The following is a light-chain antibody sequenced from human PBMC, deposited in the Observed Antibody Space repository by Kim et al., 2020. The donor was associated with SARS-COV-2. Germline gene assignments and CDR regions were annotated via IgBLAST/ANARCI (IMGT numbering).Light chain of an antibody. CDR2: KTS. CDR1: KSISSW. V-gene: IGKV1-5*03. J-gene: IGKJ2*03. CDR3: QQYDKDPYS. Sequence: ASIGDRVTISCRATKSISSWLAWYQQKPGKAPKLLIYKTSYLESGVPSGFSGSGSGTEFTLTIASLQPDDFATYYCQQYDKDPYSFGQGTKVDIK.